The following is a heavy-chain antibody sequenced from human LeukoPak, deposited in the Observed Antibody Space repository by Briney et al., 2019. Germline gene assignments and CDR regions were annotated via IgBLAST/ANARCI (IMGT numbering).Heavy chain of an antibody. CDR2: INPNSGGT. CDR3: ARDGGGLNDIHADH. J-gene: IGHJ4*02. D-gene: IGHD3-9*01. V-gene: IGHV1-2*02. CDR1: GYTFTGYY. Sequence: ASVKVSCKASGYTFTGYYMHWVRQAPGQGLEWMGWINPNSGGTNYAQKFQGRVTMTRDTSISTAYMELGRLRSDDTAVYYCARDGGGLNDIHADHWGQGTLVTVSS.